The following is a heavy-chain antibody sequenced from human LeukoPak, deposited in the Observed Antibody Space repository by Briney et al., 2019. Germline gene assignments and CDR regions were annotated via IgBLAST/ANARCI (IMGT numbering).Heavy chain of an antibody. J-gene: IGHJ6*02. CDR3: ARGNPEYYYDSSGYYPWGRYYYYGMDV. V-gene: IGHV4-34*01. Sequence: SETLSLTCAVYGGSFSGYYWSWIRQPPGKGLEWIGEINHSGSTNYNPSLKSRVTISVDTSKNQFSLKPSSVTAADTAVYYCARGNPEYYYDSSGYYPWGRYYYYGMDVWGQGTTVTVSS. CDR2: INHSGST. CDR1: GGSFSGYY. D-gene: IGHD3-22*01.